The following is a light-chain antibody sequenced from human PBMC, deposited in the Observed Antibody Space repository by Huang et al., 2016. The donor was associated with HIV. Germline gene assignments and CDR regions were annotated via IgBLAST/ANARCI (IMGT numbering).Light chain of an antibody. CDR3: QQYNDWPPLT. Sequence: EIEMTHSPATLSVSPGERATLPCRASHSVDSDLAWCQQKPGQAPRLLIYEASTRATGISAKFDGTVSGTEFSLSITNLQSEDFAVYYCQQYNDWPPLTFGGGTKVGI. CDR2: EAS. J-gene: IGKJ4*01. V-gene: IGKV3-15*01. CDR1: HSVDSD.